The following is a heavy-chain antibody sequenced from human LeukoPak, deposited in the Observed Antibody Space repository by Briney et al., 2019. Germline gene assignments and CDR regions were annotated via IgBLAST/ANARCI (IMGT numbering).Heavy chain of an antibody. V-gene: IGHV4-4*02. Sequence: SETLSLTCAVSGGSISSSYWWTWVRQPPGKGPAWIGEIYHSGSTSYNPSLKSRVTISVDKSKNQFSLKLSSVTAADTAVYYCARDGSYAFDIWGQGTMVTVSS. CDR2: IYHSGST. CDR1: GGSISSSYW. J-gene: IGHJ3*02. CDR3: ARDGSYAFDI.